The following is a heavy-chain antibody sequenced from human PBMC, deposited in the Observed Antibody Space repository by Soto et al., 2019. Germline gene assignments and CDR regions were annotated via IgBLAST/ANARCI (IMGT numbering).Heavy chain of an antibody. V-gene: IGHV3-30*18. D-gene: IGHD3-10*01. J-gene: IGHJ6*02. CDR3: AKDFKISGGHYGSLNYYYGMDV. Sequence: PGGSLRLSCEASGFTFSAFGMHRVRQAPGKGLEWVAIISYDGILKYYADPVKGRFTISRDTSKSALYLQMNSLRPEDTAVYYCAKDFKISGGHYGSLNYYYGMDVWGQGTTVTVSS. CDR2: ISYDGILK. CDR1: GFTFSAFG.